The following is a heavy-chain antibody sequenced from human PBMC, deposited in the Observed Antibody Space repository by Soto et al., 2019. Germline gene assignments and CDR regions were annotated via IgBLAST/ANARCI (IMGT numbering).Heavy chain of an antibody. CDR1: GYTFNTYG. CDR2: INPYNGNT. V-gene: IGHV1-18*01. J-gene: IGHJ4*02. CDR3: ARGCIAVTTHLCY. Sequence: GASVKVSGKASGYTFNTYGITWVRQAPGQGLEWMGWINPYNGNTKFAQKLQDRVTMTTATSTSTAYMELASLRSDDTAVYYCARGCIAVTTHLCYWGQGTLVTVSS. D-gene: IGHD4-17*01.